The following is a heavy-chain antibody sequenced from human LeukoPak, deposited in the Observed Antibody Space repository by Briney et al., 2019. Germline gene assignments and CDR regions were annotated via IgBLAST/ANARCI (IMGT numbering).Heavy chain of an antibody. Sequence: SLRLSCAAAGFTFDDYAMHWVRQAQGKGREWVSGISWNSGSIGYADSVKGRFTISRDNAKNSLYLQMNRLRPEDTALYYCAKACQAATGSDASDIWGQGTMVTVSS. V-gene: IGHV3-9*01. CDR1: GFTFDDYA. D-gene: IGHD6-13*01. J-gene: IGHJ3*02. CDR3: AKACQAATGSDASDI. CDR2: ISWNSGSI.